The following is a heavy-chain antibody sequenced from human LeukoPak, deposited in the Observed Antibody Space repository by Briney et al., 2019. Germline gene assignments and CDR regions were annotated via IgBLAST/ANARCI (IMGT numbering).Heavy chain of an antibody. J-gene: IGHJ4*02. CDR3: ARDRLTSGSYFFDY. Sequence: PGGSLRLSCAASAYTFSDYSMNWVRQAPGKGLEWISYISGRSSTIYYADSVRGRFTIYRDNAKNSMYLQMNSLRAEDTAVYYCARDRLTSGSYFFDYWGQGTLVTVSS. D-gene: IGHD1-26*01. CDR2: ISGRSSTI. CDR1: AYTFSDYS. V-gene: IGHV3-48*01.